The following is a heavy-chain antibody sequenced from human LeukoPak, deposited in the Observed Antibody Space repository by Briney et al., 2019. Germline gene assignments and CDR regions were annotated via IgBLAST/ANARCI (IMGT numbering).Heavy chain of an antibody. CDR3: ARGPVVPAAKDGYYNWFDP. Sequence: PGGSLRLSCAASGFTFSSYSMNWVRQAPGKGLEWVSSISSSSSYIYYADSVKGRFTISRDNAKNSLYLQMNSLRAEDTAVYYCARGPVVPAAKDGYYNWFDPWGQGTLVTVSS. D-gene: IGHD2-2*01. J-gene: IGHJ5*02. CDR1: GFTFSSYS. V-gene: IGHV3-21*01. CDR2: ISSSSSYI.